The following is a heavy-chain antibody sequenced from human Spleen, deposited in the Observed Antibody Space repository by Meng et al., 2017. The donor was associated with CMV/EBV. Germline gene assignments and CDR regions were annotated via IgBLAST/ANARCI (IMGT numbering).Heavy chain of an antibody. CDR1: GYIFTAYG. J-gene: IGHJ5*02. CDR2: ISVYNGNT. V-gene: IGHV1-18*01. Sequence: QVQRGQSGAEVKKPGASVKVSCKASGYIFTAYGISWVRQAPGQGLEWMGWISVYNGNTKYAQKLQGRVTMTTDTSTSTAYMEVRSLRSDDTAVYYCARDYGGNFNGDWFDPWGQGTLVTVPS. D-gene: IGHD4-23*01. CDR3: ARDYGGNFNGDWFDP.